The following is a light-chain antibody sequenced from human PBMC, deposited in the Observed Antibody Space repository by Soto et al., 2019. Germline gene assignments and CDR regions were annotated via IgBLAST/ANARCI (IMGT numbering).Light chain of an antibody. V-gene: IGKV1-12*01. CDR2: KAS. J-gene: IGKJ4*01. CDR1: QGISSW. CDR3: HQASSFPLT. Sequence: DIQMTQSPSFVSASVGDRVTITCRASQGISSWLSWYQQKPGTAPTRLVYKASTLQDGVPSRFSGSGSGTDFTLTINSLQPEDFGTYYCHQASSFPLTFGGGTKVESK.